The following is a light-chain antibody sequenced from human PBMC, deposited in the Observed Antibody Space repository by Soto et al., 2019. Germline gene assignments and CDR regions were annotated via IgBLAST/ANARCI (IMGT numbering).Light chain of an antibody. CDR2: EVS. CDR1: SSDVGSYNL. Sequence: QSALTQPASVSGSPGQSITISCTGTSSDVGSYNLVSWYQQHPGKAPKLMIYEVSKRPSGVSNRFSGSKSGNTASLTISGTQAEDEADYDGCSYAGSSTFVVFGGGTKVTVL. J-gene: IGLJ2*01. V-gene: IGLV2-23*02. CDR3: CSYAGSSTFVV.